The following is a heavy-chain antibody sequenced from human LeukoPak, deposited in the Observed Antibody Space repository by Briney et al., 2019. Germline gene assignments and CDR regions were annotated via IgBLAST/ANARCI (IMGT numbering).Heavy chain of an antibody. J-gene: IGHJ4*02. CDR2: VVGHNGHT. D-gene: IGHD3-3*01. CDR1: GHTFPKNG. V-gene: IGHV1-18*01. CDR3: ATVGRLHYVLED. Sequence: GAALNVSCKTSGHTFPKNGIAWVRQAPGQGLEWMGWVVGHNGHTKYAQRFQGRVIMTTDTSTSTAYMELRSLKSDDTAIYYCATVGRLHYVLEDWGQGTLVTVSS.